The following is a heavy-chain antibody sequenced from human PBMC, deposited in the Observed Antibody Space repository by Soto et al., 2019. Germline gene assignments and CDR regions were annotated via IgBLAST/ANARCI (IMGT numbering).Heavy chain of an antibody. V-gene: IGHV2-5*02. D-gene: IGHD3-16*02. Sequence: SGPTLVNPSQTLTLTCTFTGFSLSSTGVGVAWIRQPPGKALEWLAVIYWDDDKRYSTSLKNRLTVSKDTSKNQVVLTMTNVAPADTATYYCAHGTFGGIIVAGAMDVWGQGTTVTVSS. J-gene: IGHJ6*02. CDR2: IYWDDDK. CDR1: GFSLSSTGVG. CDR3: AHGTFGGIIVAGAMDV.